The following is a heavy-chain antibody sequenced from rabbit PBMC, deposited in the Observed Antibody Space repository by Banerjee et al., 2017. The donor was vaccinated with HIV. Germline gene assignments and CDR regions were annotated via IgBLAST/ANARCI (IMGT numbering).Heavy chain of an antibody. CDR3: ARGVGYASGGFITTYFNF. CDR2: IYGGASGST. Sequence: QQQLEESGGGLVKPGGTLTLTCKASGIDFSSYYYMCWVRQAPGKGLELIACIYGGASGSTYYASWAKGRFSISKTSSTTVTLQMTSLTAADTATYFCARGVGYASGGFITTYFNFWGPGTLVTVS. D-gene: IGHD6-1*01. V-gene: IGHV1S45*01. CDR1: GIDFSSYYY. J-gene: IGHJ4*01.